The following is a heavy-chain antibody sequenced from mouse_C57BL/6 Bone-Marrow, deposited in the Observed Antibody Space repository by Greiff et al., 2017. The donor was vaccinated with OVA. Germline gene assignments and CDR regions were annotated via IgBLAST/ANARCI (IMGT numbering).Heavy chain of an antibody. CDR3: TPWVSSLWYFDV. CDR2: IRNKANNHAT. CDR1: GFTFSDAW. V-gene: IGHV6-6*01. J-gene: IGHJ1*03. D-gene: IGHD1-1*01. Sequence: EVKLVESGGGLVQPGGSMKLSCAASGFTFSDAWMDWVRQSPEKGLEWVAEIRNKANNHATYYAESVKGRFTISRDDSKSSVYLQMNSLRAEDTGIYYCTPWVSSLWYFDVWGTGTTVTVSS.